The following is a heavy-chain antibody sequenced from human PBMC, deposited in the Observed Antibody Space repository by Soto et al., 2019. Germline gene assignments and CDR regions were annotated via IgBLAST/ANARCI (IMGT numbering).Heavy chain of an antibody. J-gene: IGHJ6*03. V-gene: IGHV4-59*01. CDR2: IYYSGST. CDR1: GGSISSYY. D-gene: IGHD3-3*01. CDR3: ARGEQRFLEWLLDYYYMDV. Sequence: SETLSLTCTVSGGSISSYYWSWIRQPPGKGLEWIGYIYYSGSTNYNPSLKSRVTISVDTSKNQFSLKLSSVTAADTAVYYCARGEQRFLEWLLDYYYMDVWGKGTTVTVSS.